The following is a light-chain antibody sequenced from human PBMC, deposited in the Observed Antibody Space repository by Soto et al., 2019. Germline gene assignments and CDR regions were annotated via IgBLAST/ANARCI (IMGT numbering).Light chain of an antibody. CDR1: QSIDTN. CDR3: QQTSATPLFT. V-gene: IGKV1-39*01. J-gene: IGKJ3*01. CDR2: AAS. Sequence: DIHLTQSPSSLSASVGDRVTVTCRASQSIDTNLNWYQQKPGKAPKLLIYAASVLHAGVTSRFSGSGSGTHSTLPISSLQPEDFASYICQQTSATPLFTFGPGTKVDMK.